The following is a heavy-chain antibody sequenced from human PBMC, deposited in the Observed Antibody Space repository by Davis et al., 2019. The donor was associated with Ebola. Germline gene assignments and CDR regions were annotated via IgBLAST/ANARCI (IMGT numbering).Heavy chain of an antibody. J-gene: IGHJ4*02. Sequence: SVTVSCKTSCGTFSSYALSWVRQAPGHGFEWMGGIIPIYGTPSYAQKFQGRVTFSADEPTSTAYMELTSVRYEDTAVYYCARGHYGSGSYPSIWGQGTLVTVSS. V-gene: IGHV1-69*13. CDR2: IIPIYGTP. D-gene: IGHD3-10*01. CDR1: CGTFSSYA. CDR3: ARGHYGSGSYPSI.